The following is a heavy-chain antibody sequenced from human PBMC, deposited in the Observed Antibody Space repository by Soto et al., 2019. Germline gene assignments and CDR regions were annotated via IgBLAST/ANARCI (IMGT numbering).Heavy chain of an antibody. CDR2: VYATGTS. J-gene: IGHJ5*02. D-gene: IGHD1-1*01. CDR3: VSGGTNTPRDCFDP. V-gene: IGHV4-4*07. CDR1: GGSMSKFY. Sequence: QVQVQESGPGLVKPSETLSFTCSVSGGSMSKFYWSWIRKTAGKGLEWMGRVYATGTSDYNPTLRSRIAMAVDISKKTFSLRLRSVTAADTGVYYGVSGGTNTPRDCFDPWGQGILVTVSS.